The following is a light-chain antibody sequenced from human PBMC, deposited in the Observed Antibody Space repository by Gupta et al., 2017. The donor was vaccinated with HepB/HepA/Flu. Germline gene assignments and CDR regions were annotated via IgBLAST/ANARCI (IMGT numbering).Light chain of an antibody. Sequence: QLVLTQSPSASASLGASVKLTCTLSSGHITYAIAWHQQQPERGPPSLMMVTSDGSHSKGDGIPDCVSGSSYATALSITSSSLQSEAESYYYSRNWETGAVVFGGGTKLTVL. CDR3: RNWETGAVV. CDR2: VTSDGSH. J-gene: IGLJ2*01. V-gene: IGLV4-69*01. CDR1: SGHITYA.